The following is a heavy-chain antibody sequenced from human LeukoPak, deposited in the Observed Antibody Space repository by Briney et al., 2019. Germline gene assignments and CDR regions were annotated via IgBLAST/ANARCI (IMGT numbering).Heavy chain of an antibody. CDR3: APRPSDYDGL. CDR1: GFTFSNYA. J-gene: IGHJ4*02. CDR2: INGSGGST. D-gene: IGHD3-22*01. Sequence: GGSLRLSCAASGFTFSNYAMSWVRQAPGKGLEWVSSINGSGGSTYYADSVKGRFTISRDNSKNTLYLQMNSLRAEDTAVYYCAPRPSDYDGLWGQGTLVTVSS. V-gene: IGHV3-23*01.